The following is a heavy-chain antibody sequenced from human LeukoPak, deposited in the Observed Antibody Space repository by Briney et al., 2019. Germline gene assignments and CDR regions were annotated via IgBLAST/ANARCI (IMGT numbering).Heavy chain of an antibody. J-gene: IGHJ4*02. V-gene: IGHV3-74*01. CDR1: GFTFSSFW. CDR3: VKVRGRARVGYFDY. D-gene: IGHD1-26*01. Sequence: GGSLRLSCAASGFTFSSFWVHWVRQAPGKGLVWISRINSDGSRTNYADSVKGRFTISRDNAKNTLYLQMNSLRVEDTAIYSCVKVRGRARVGYFDYWGQGTLVTVSS. CDR2: INSDGSRT.